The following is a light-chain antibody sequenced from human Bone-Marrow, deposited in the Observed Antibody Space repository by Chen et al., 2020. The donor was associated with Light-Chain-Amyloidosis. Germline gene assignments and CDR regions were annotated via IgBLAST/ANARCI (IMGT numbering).Light chain of an antibody. CDR1: QSIGTW. CDR2: KAV. V-gene: IGKV1-5*03. CDR3: QQYNSWT. J-gene: IGKJ1*01. Sequence: DIQMTQSPSTLSASVGDRVTITCRASQSIGTWLAWYQQKPGKAPKLLIYKAVSLESGVPSRFSGSGSGTEFTLTISSLQPDDFATYYCQQYNSWTFGLGTKVEIK.